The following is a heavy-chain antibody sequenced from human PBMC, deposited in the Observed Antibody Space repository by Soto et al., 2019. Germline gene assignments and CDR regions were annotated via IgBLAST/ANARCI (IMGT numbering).Heavy chain of an antibody. J-gene: IGHJ4*02. D-gene: IGHD7-27*01. Sequence: EVQLVESGGGLVQPGGSLRLSCAVSGFIFSDYYMDWVRQAPGKGLEWIARSRNKANSYTTVYAASVQDRFTISRDASKNSLYLQMNSLQTEDTAVYYCVRGHWGFDVWGQGTLVTVSS. CDR1: GFIFSDYY. V-gene: IGHV3-72*01. CDR2: SRNKANSYTT. CDR3: VRGHWGFDV.